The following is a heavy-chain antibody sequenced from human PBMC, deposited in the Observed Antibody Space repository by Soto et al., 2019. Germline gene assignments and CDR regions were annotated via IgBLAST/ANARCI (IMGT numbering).Heavy chain of an antibody. J-gene: IGHJ4*02. CDR1: GYTFTSYG. CDR2: ISANNGNT. CDR3: ARGWAAAGPFDY. D-gene: IGHD6-13*01. Sequence: QVQLVQSGAEVKKPRASVKVSCKASGYTFTSYGISWVRQAPGQGLEWMGWISANNGNTNYAQKLQGRVTMTTATSTSTAKMELRSLRSDATAVYYSARGWAAAGPFDYWGQGTLVTVSS. V-gene: IGHV1-18*01.